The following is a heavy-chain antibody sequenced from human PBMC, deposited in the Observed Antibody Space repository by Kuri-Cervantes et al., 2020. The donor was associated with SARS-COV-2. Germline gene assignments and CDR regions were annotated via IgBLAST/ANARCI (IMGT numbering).Heavy chain of an antibody. V-gene: IGHV3-30*18. Sequence: GESLKISCAASGFTFSSYGMHWVRQAPGKGLEWVAVISYDGSNKYYADSVKGRFTISRDNSKKTLYLQMNNLRPEDTAVYYCAKESWVVTAIRGGFDIWGQGTMVTVSS. CDR1: GFTFSSYG. J-gene: IGHJ3*02. CDR3: AKESWVVTAIRGGFDI. D-gene: IGHD2-21*02. CDR2: ISYDGSNK.